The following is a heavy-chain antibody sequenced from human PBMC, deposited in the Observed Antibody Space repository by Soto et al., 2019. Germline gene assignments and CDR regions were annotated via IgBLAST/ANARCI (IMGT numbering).Heavy chain of an antibody. CDR1: GGSISSGGYY. J-gene: IGHJ6*03. D-gene: IGHD2-2*01. CDR2: IYYSGST. CDR3: ARGEKLVVPAAMYIGHYYMDV. Sequence: QVQLQESGPGLVKPSQTLSLTCTVSGGSISSGGYYWSWIRQHPGKGLEWIGYIYYSGSTYYNPSLKRRVSISVDTSKNQFSLKLSSVTAADTAVYYCARGEKLVVPAAMYIGHYYMDVWGKGTTVTVSS. V-gene: IGHV4-31*03.